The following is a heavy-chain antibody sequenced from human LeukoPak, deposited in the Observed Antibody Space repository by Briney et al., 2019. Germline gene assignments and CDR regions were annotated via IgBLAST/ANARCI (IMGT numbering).Heavy chain of an antibody. V-gene: IGHV3-30*03. CDR1: AFTFSRYG. CDR2: ISYDGSNK. J-gene: IGHJ3*02. Sequence: GGSLRLSCAASAFTFSRYGMHWVRQAPGKGLEWVAVISYDGSNKYYADSVKGRFTISRDNSKNTLYLQMNSLRAEDTAVYYCARVRRVFGVVHDAFDIWGQGTMVTVSS. CDR3: ARVRRVFGVVHDAFDI. D-gene: IGHD3-3*01.